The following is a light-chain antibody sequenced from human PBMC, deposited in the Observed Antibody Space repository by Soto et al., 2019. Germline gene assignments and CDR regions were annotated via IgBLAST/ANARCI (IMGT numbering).Light chain of an antibody. CDR3: QKYGSSQS. CDR2: GES. Sequence: EIVLTQSPGTLSLSPGERATLSCRASQSISSRYLAWYQQKPGQAPRLLIYGESSRATGIPDRFSGSGSGTEFPLTIRRLAPEDFAVYYCQKYGSSQSFGPGTKVDIK. CDR1: QSISSRY. V-gene: IGKV3-20*01. J-gene: IGKJ3*01.